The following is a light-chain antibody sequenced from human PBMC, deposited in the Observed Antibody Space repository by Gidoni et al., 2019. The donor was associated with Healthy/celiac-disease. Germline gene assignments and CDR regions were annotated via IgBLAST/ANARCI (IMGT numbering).Light chain of an antibody. V-gene: IGKV3-20*01. Sequence: EIVLTQSPGTLSLSPGERATLPCRASQSVSSSYLAWYQQKPGQAPRLLIYGASSRAPGIPDRFSGSGSGTDFTLTISRLEPEDFAVYYCQQYGSSPPWTFGQXTKVKIK. CDR2: GAS. CDR1: QSVSSSY. CDR3: QQYGSSPPWT. J-gene: IGKJ1*01.